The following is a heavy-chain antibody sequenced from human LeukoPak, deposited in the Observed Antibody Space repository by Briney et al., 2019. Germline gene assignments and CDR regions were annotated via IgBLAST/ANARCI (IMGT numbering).Heavy chain of an antibody. J-gene: IGHJ4*02. CDR1: GFTFSSYW. CDR2: IKQDGSEK. D-gene: IGHD4-17*01. V-gene: IGHV3-7*01. CDR3: ARDRGSTVTTVGY. Sequence: GGSLRLSCAASGFTFSSYWMSWVRQAPGKGLEWVANIKQDGSEKYYVDSVKGRFTVSRDNAKNSLYLEMTSLRAEDTAVYYCARDRGSTVTTVGYWGQGTLVTVSS.